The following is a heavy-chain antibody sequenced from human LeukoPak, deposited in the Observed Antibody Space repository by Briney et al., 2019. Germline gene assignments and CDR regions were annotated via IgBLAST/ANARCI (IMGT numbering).Heavy chain of an antibody. CDR3: AGDPLIDSSGYYNWFDP. Sequence: SETLSLTCTVSGGSISSSSYYWGWIRQPPGKGLEWIGSIYYSGSTNYNPSLKSRVTISVDTSKNQFSLKLSSVTAADTAVYYCAGDPLIDSSGYYNWFDPWGQGTLVTVSS. CDR1: GGSISSSSYY. D-gene: IGHD3-22*01. J-gene: IGHJ5*02. CDR2: IYYSGST. V-gene: IGHV4-39*07.